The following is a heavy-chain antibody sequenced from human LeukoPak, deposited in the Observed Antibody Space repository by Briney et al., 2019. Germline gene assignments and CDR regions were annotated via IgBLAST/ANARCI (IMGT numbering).Heavy chain of an antibody. Sequence: GGSLRLSCAASGFTFDDYGMSWVRQAPGKGLEWVSGINWNGGSTGYADSVKGRFTISRDNAKNSLYLQMNSLRAEDTAVYYCAKSYCSSTSCYYNVWGQGTLVTVSS. CDR1: GFTFDDYG. CDR3: AKSYCSSTSCYYNV. CDR2: INWNGGST. D-gene: IGHD2-2*01. V-gene: IGHV3-20*04. J-gene: IGHJ4*02.